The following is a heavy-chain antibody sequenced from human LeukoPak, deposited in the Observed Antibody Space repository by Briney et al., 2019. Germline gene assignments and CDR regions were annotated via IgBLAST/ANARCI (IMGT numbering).Heavy chain of an antibody. CDR1: GGSISSSSYY. V-gene: IGHV4-39*01. CDR3: ARTSPGLRYFDCS. CDR2: IYYSGST. Sequence: SETLSLTCTVSGGSISSSSYYWGWIRPPPGKGLEWIGSIYYSGSTYYNPSLKSRVTISVDTSKNQFSLKLSSVTAADTAVYYCARTSPGLRYFDCSWGQGTLVTVSS. J-gene: IGHJ4*02. D-gene: IGHD3-9*01.